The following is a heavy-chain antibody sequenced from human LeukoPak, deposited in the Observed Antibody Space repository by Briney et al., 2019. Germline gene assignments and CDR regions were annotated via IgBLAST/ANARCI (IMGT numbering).Heavy chain of an antibody. V-gene: IGHV3-30-3*01. CDR2: ISYDGSNK. J-gene: IGHJ3*02. CDR1: GFTFSSYA. Sequence: PGRSLRLSCAASGFTFSSYAMHWVRQAPGKGLEWVAVISYDGSNKYYADSVKGRFTISRDNSKNTLCLQMNSLRAEDTAVYYCYVYSNYVYAAFDIWGQGTMVTVSS. D-gene: IGHD4-11*01. CDR3: YVYSNYVYAAFDI.